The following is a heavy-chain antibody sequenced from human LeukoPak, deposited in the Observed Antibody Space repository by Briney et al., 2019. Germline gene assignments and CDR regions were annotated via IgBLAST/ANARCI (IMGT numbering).Heavy chain of an antibody. CDR2: ISGSGGST. CDR1: GFTFSSYA. V-gene: IGHV3-23*01. Sequence: SGGSLRLSCAASGFTFSSYAMSWVRQAPGKGLEWVSAISGSGGSTYYADSMKARFTISRENAKTSLYLQMNSLRAEDTAVYYCARGPMAAFDYWGQGTLVTVSS. D-gene: IGHD3-10*01. CDR3: ARGPMAAFDY. J-gene: IGHJ4*02.